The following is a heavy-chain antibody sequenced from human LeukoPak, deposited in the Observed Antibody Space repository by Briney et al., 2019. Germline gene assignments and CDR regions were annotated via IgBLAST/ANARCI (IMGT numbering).Heavy chain of an antibody. V-gene: IGHV4-34*01. CDR1: GGSFSGYY. D-gene: IGHD6-13*01. CDR2: INHSGST. Sequence: SATLSLTCAVYGGSFSGYYWSWIRQPPGKGLEWIGEINHSGSTNYNPSLKSRVTMSVDTSKNQFSLKLNSVTAADTAVYFCANGQQDPDYYMDVWGKGTTVTVSS. CDR3: ANGQQDPDYYMDV. J-gene: IGHJ6*03.